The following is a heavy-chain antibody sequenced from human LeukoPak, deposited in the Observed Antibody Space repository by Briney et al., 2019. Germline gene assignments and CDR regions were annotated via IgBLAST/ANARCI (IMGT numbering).Heavy chain of an antibody. CDR1: GFTFSTYG. Sequence: PGGSLRLSCAASGFTFSTYGMHWVRQAPGEGLEWVAVIWYDGSIEYYADSVKSRFTISRDNSKNTLYLQMNSLRAEDTGVYYCARAVGPYDYWGQGTLVTVSS. J-gene: IGHJ4*02. V-gene: IGHV3-33*01. D-gene: IGHD3-10*01. CDR3: ARAVGPYDY. CDR2: IWYDGSIE.